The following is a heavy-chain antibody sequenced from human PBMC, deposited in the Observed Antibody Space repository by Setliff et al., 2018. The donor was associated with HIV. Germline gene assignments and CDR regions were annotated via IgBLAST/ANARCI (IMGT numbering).Heavy chain of an antibody. CDR2: IYGGGTT. CDR1: GFTVSSNY. D-gene: IGHD3-10*01. V-gene: IGHV3-66*02. Sequence: LSLSCAASGFTVSSNYMSWVRQAPGKGLEWVSVIYGGGTTHYADSVKGRFTISRDNSKNTVYLQMNSLRVEDTAVYYCARELYREWDYWGQGTQVTVSS. J-gene: IGHJ4*02. CDR3: ARELYREWDY.